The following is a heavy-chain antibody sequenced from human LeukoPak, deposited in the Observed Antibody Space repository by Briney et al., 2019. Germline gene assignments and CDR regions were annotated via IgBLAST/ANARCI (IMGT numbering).Heavy chain of an antibody. CDR3: ARVGGRGIDY. J-gene: IGHJ4*02. CDR1: GFSFNIYS. Sequence: PGGSLRLSCSASGFSFNIYSMSWVRQSPGKGLERIAYTGSIGSTIHYADSVKGRFTISRDNAKKSLYLQMDTLRGDDTAVYYCARVGGRGIDYWGQGSLVSVSS. V-gene: IGHV3-48*01. CDR2: TGSIGSTI.